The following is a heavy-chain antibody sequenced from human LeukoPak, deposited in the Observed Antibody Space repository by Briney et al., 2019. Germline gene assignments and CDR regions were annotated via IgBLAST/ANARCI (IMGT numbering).Heavy chain of an antibody. J-gene: IGHJ4*02. V-gene: IGHV1-69*04. D-gene: IGHD3-22*01. CDR2: IIPILGIA. CDR1: GGTFSSYA. Sequence: SVKVSCKASGGTFSSYAFSWVRQAPGQGLEWMGRIIPILGIANYAQKFQGRVTITADKSTSTAYMELSSLRSEDTAVYYCARGQANYYDSSGYYEGTPYYFDYWGQGTLVTVSS. CDR3: ARGQANYYDSSGYYEGTPYYFDY.